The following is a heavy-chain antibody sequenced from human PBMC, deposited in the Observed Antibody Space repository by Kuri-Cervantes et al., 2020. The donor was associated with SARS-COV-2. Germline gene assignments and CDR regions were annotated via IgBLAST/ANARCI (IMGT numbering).Heavy chain of an antibody. V-gene: IGHV4-4*07. CDR1: GGSISSYY. J-gene: IGHJ4*02. CDR2: IYTSGST. D-gene: IGHD4-11*01. CDR3: ASTMTTVTYPSWYFDY. Sequence: SETLSLTCTVSGGSISSYYWSWIRQPAGKGLEWIGRIYTSGSTNYNPSLKSRVTMSVDTSKNQFSLKLSSATAADTAVYYCASTMTTVTYPSWYFDYWGQGTLVTVSS.